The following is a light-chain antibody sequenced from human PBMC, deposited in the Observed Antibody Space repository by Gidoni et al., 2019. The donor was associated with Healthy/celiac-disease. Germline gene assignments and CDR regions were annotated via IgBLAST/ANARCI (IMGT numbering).Light chain of an antibody. CDR2: EVT. J-gene: IGLJ3*02. CDR3: TSYATSNTWV. V-gene: IGLV2-14*01. Sequence: QSALTPPASVSGSPGQSITISCTGTSSDVGGYKYVSWYQQYSGKAPKLIIYEVTRRPPGISNRFSGSKSGNTASLTISGLQAEDEADYYCTSYATSNTWVFGGGTRLTVL. CDR1: SSDVGGYKY.